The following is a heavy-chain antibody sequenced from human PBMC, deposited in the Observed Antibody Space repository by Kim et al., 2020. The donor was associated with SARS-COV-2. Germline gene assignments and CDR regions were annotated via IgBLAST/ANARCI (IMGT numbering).Heavy chain of an antibody. D-gene: IGHD6-13*01. CDR2: IWYDGSNK. J-gene: IGHJ6*02. V-gene: IGHV3-33*01. CDR1: GFTFSSYG. CDR3: ARGGAAAGPGYYYGMDV. Sequence: GGSLRLSCAASGFTFSSYGMHWVRQAPGKGLEWVAVIWYDGSNKYYADSVKGRFTISRDNSKNTLYLQMNSLRAEDTAVYYCARGGAAAGPGYYYGMDVWGQGTTVTVSS.